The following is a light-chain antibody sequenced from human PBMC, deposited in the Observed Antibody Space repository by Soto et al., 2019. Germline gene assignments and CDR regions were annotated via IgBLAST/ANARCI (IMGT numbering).Light chain of an antibody. V-gene: IGKV3-15*01. J-gene: IGKJ1*01. Sequence: EIVMTQSPATLSVSPGERVTLSCRASQSVSSNLAWYQQKPGQAPMLLLYGASTRATGIPARFSGSGSGTEFTLTISSLQSEDFAVYYCQHYNNWPRTFGQGTKVEIK. CDR3: QHYNNWPRT. CDR1: QSVSSN. CDR2: GAS.